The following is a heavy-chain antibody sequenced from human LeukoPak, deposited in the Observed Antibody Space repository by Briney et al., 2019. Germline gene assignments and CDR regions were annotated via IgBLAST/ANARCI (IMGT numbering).Heavy chain of an antibody. CDR1: GGSISSYY. D-gene: IGHD3-10*01. J-gene: IGHJ4*02. Sequence: PSETLSLTCTVSGGSISSYYWNWIRQPPGKGLEWIGYIYYTGNSNYNPSLKSRVTISIDTSKNQFSLKLSSVTAADTAVYYCAGDTLVSDFWGQGTLVTVSS. CDR3: AGDTLVSDF. CDR2: IYYTGNS. V-gene: IGHV4-59*01.